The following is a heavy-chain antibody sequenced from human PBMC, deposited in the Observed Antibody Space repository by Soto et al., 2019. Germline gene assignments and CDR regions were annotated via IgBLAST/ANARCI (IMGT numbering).Heavy chain of an antibody. CDR3: ARSHQRGYSYGYSDY. D-gene: IGHD5-18*01. V-gene: IGHV4-39*01. J-gene: IGHJ4*01. CDR1: GGSISSSDYY. Sequence: SETLSLTCTVSGGSISSSDYYWGWIRHPPGKGLEWIGSMYYSGSTYYNPSLKSRVTISADTSKNQFSLKLTSVTAADTAVYYCARSHQRGYSYGYSDYWGHGTLVTVSS. CDR2: MYYSGST.